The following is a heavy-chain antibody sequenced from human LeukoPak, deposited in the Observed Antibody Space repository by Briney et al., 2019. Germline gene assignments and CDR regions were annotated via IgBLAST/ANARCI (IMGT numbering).Heavy chain of an antibody. V-gene: IGHV3-53*01. CDR2: LYTGGGT. J-gene: IGHJ4*02. CDR3: AVDLLRLAVAGTGDY. Sequence: GGSLRLSCAVSGFTVSAHYMSWVRQAPGKGLECVSFLYTGGGTYYADSVKGRFTISRDNSKNTLYLQMNSLRAEDTAVYYCAVDLLRLAVAGTGDYWGQGTLVTVSS. D-gene: IGHD6-19*01. CDR1: GFTVSAHY.